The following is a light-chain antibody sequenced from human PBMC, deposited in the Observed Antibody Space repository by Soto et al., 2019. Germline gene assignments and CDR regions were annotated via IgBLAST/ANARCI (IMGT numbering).Light chain of an antibody. CDR3: QQFCNSPLYT. Sequence: EIVLTQFPGTLSLSPGERATLSCRASQSVSSSYLAWYQQKPGQAPRLLIYGASSRATGIPDRFSGSGSGTDFTLTISRLEPEDFAVYYCQQFCNSPLYTFGQGTKLEIK. V-gene: IGKV3-20*01. CDR1: QSVSSSY. CDR2: GAS. J-gene: IGKJ2*01.